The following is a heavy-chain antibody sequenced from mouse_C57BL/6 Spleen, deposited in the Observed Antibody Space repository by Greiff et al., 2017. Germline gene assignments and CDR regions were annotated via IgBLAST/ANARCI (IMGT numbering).Heavy chain of an antibody. CDR1: GFNIKDYY. V-gene: IGHV14-1*01. J-gene: IGHJ1*03. CDR2: IDPEDGDT. CDR3: TTTWHYYGSRGYFDV. Sequence: EVKLQESGAELVRPGASVKLSCTASGFNIKDYYMHWVKQRPEQGLAWLWRIDPEDGDTEYAPQFQGKATMTAEPSSNTAYLQLSIQTSEDTAVYYGTTTWHYYGSRGYFDVWGTGTTVTVSS. D-gene: IGHD1-1*01.